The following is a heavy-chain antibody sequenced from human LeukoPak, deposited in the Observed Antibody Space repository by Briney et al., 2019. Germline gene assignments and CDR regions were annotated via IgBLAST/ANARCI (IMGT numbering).Heavy chain of an antibody. CDR2: INHSGST. V-gene: IGHV4-34*01. D-gene: IGHD2-2*01. CDR3: ARLQPGPNSFDF. CDR1: GGSFSGYY. J-gene: IGHJ4*02. Sequence: SETLSLTCAVYGGSFSGYYWSWIRQPPGKGLEWIGEINHSGSTNYNPSLKSRVTISVDTSKNQFSLKLSSVTAADTAVYYCARLQPGPNSFDFWGQGTLVTASS.